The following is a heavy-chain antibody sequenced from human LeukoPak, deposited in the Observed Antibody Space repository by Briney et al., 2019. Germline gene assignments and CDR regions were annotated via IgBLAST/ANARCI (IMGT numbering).Heavy chain of an antibody. CDR1: GGTFSSYT. CDR2: IIPILGIA. J-gene: IGHJ4*02. CDR3: ARDGWGLSDGYNSDY. V-gene: IGHV1-69*10. D-gene: IGHD5-24*01. Sequence: SVKVSCKASGGTFSSYTISWVRQAPGQGLEWMGRIIPILGIANYAQKFQGRVTITADKSTSTAYMELSSLRSEDTAVYYCARDGWGLSDGYNSDYWGQGTLVTASS.